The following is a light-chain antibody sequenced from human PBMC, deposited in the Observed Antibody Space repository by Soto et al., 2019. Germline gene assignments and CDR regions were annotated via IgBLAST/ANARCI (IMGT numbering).Light chain of an antibody. J-gene: IGKJ1*01. CDR3: QQYNPGT. V-gene: IGKV1-5*01. CDR2: DAS. Sequence: DIKMTQSPSTLSASVGDRVTITCRASQRISRWLAWYQQKAGKVPKLLIYDASTLVSGVPSRFSGSGSGTQFTFTISSLQPGDFGTYYGQQYNPGTLGQGTKVAIK. CDR1: QRISRW.